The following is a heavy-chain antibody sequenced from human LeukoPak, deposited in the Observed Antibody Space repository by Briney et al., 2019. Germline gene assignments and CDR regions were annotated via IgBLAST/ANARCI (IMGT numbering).Heavy chain of an antibody. V-gene: IGHV1-2*02. J-gene: IGHJ6*02. D-gene: IGHD5-12*01. Sequence: GASVKVSCKASGYTFTGYQMHWVRQAPGQGLEWMGWINPNSGGTNYAQKFQGRVTMTRDTSISTAYMDLSRLRSDDTAVYYCARDPMGYSGYESSHYYYGMDVWGQGTTVTVSS. CDR3: ARDPMGYSGYESSHYYYGMDV. CDR1: GYTFTGYQ. CDR2: INPNSGGT.